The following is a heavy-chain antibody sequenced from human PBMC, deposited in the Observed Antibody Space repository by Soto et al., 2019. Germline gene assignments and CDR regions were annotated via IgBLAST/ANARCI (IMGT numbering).Heavy chain of an antibody. V-gene: IGHV3-7*01. Sequence: ETLSLTCTVSGGSISSSSYYWGWIRQPPGKGLEWVANIKRDGSQSNYADSVKGRFTISRDNAKNSLYLQVNNLRAEDTAVYYCAREGRAWQFDYWGQGALVTVSS. CDR1: GGSISSSSYY. CDR2: IKRDGSQS. CDR3: AREGRAWQFDY. J-gene: IGHJ4*02.